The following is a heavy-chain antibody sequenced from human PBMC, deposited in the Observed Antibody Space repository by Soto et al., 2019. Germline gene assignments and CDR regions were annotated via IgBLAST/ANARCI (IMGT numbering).Heavy chain of an antibody. CDR1: GGTFSSYA. V-gene: IGHV1-69*13. D-gene: IGHD5-18*01. Sequence: SVKVSCKASGGTFSSYAISWVRQAPGQGLEWMGGIIPIFGTANYAQKFQGRVTITADESTSTAYMELSSLRSEDTAVYYCAREQYSYGYYYYGMDVWGQGTTVTVSS. J-gene: IGHJ6*02. CDR3: AREQYSYGYYYYGMDV. CDR2: IIPIFGTA.